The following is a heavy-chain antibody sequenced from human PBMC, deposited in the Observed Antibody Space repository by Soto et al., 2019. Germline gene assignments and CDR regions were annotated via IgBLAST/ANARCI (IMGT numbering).Heavy chain of an antibody. J-gene: IGHJ4*02. V-gene: IGHV4-59*01. CDR2: IYYSAST. CDR1: GLSISSYY. Sequence: SETLSITCALSGLSISSYYWSWLRQPPGKGLEWIGYIYYSASTNYNPSLKSRVTISVDTSKNLFSLKLSSVTAADTAVYYCARIMSGYYFADYWGQGTLVTVSS. D-gene: IGHD3-22*01. CDR3: ARIMSGYYFADY.